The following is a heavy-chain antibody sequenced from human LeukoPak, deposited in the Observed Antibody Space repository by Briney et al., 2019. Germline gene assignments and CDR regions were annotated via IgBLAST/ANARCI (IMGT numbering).Heavy chain of an antibody. J-gene: IGHJ4*02. Sequence: PGGSLRLSCAASGFTFSGYWMHWVRQAPGKGLVWVSRINSDGSSTSYADSVKGRFTISRDNAKNTLYLQMNSLRAEDTAVYYCVYSGSYFGVYWGQGTLVTVSS. CDR3: VYSGSYFGVY. CDR1: GFTFSGYW. V-gene: IGHV3-74*01. D-gene: IGHD1-26*01. CDR2: INSDGSST.